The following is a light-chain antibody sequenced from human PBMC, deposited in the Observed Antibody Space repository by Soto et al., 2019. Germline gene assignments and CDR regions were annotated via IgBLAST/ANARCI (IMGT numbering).Light chain of an antibody. CDR2: DVI. Sequence: QSALTQPPSVSGSPGQSVTISCTVTSSDVGDYEHVSWYQLAPGTAPKILISDVINRPSGVPDLFSGSKSGNTPSLTISGLQAEDEADYYCGLFTSSATWVFGGGTKVTFL. CDR3: GLFTSSATWV. CDR1: SSDVGDYEH. J-gene: IGLJ3*02. V-gene: IGLV2-18*01.